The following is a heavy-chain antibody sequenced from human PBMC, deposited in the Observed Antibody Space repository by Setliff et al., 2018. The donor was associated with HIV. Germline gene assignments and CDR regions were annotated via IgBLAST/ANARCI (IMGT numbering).Heavy chain of an antibody. CDR1: GYTFPDYY. CDR3: ARGGTSWTSSHFDF. V-gene: IGHV1-2*02. CDR2: ISPNTGGT. D-gene: IGHD1-1*01. Sequence: GESLKVSCKASGYTFPDYYMHWVRQAPGQGLQWMGWISPNTGGTNYAQDFQGRVTMTGDTSISTAYMTLRRLRSDDSAMYYCARGGTSWTSSHFDFWGQGTLVTVSS. J-gene: IGHJ4*02.